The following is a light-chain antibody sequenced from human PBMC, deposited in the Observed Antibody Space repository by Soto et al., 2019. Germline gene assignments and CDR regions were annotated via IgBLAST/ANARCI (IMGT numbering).Light chain of an antibody. CDR3: SSDAGAVV. Sequence: QSALTQPASVSGSPGQSITLSCTRASSGVENYNLVSWYQHRPGEAPKLIIYEGSQRPSGVSDRFSGSKSGNTASLTISGLRAEDEADYYCSSDAGAVVFGGGTKVPVL. V-gene: IGLV2-23*01. CDR1: SSGVENYNL. J-gene: IGLJ2*01. CDR2: EGS.